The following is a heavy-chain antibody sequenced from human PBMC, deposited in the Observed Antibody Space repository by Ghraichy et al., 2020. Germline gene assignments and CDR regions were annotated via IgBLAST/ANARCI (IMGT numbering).Heavy chain of an antibody. V-gene: IGHV5-51*01. J-gene: IGHJ4*02. Sequence: GESLNISCKGSRYSFSTYWIGWVRQMPGKGLEWMGIIYPDDSDTRYSPSFQGQVTISVDKSINTAYLQWSSLQASDTATYYCARHRDGSNGYYYSSFDYWGQGTLVTVSP. CDR2: IYPDDSDT. D-gene: IGHD3-22*01. CDR3: ARHRDGSNGYYYSSFDY. CDR1: RYSFSTYW.